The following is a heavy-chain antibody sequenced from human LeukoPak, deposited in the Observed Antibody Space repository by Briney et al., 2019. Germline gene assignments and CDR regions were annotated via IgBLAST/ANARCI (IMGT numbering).Heavy chain of an antibody. CDR3: AGSGGLTNQGAVFDY. V-gene: IGHV4-59*11. J-gene: IGHJ4*02. D-gene: IGHD3-10*01. Sequence: PSGTLSLTCIVSGDSITNHYWSLIRRPPGKGLEWIGYIYYSGSINYNPSLKSRVTISVDTSRNQFSMKLKYVTAADTAVYYCAGSGGLTNQGAVFDYWGQGTLVTVSS. CDR2: IYYSGSI. CDR1: GDSITNHY.